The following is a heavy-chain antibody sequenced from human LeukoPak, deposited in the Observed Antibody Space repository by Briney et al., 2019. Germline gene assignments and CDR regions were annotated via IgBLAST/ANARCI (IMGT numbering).Heavy chain of an antibody. V-gene: IGHV3-21*01. CDR1: GFTFSSYS. J-gene: IGHJ5*02. D-gene: IGHD4-23*01. CDR3: MTTVVTPFGWFDP. Sequence: GGSLRLSCAASGFTFSSYSMNWVRQAPGKGLEWVSSISSSSSYIYYADSVKGRFTISRDNAKNSLYLQMNSLRAEDTAVYYCMTTVVTPFGWFDPWGQGTLVTVSS. CDR2: ISSSSSYI.